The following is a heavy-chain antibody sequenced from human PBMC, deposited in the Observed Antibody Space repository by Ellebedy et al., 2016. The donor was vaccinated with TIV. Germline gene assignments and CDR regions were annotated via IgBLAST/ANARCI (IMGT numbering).Heavy chain of an antibody. CDR2: IYYSGST. D-gene: IGHD5-18*01. CDR3: ARGWIQLSPFDY. J-gene: IGHJ4*02. V-gene: IGHV4-39*07. CDR1: GGPISSSSYY. Sequence: SETLSLXCTVSGGPISSSSYYWGWIRQPPGKGLEWIGSIYYSGSTYYNPSLKSRVTISVDTSKNQFSLKLSSVTAADTAVYYCARGWIQLSPFDYWGQGTLVTVSS.